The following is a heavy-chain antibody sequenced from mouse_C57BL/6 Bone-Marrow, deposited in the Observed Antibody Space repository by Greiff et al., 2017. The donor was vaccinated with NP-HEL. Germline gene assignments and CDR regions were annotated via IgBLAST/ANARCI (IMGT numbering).Heavy chain of an antibody. V-gene: IGHV1-81*01. D-gene: IGHD2-4*01. CDR1: GYTFTSYG. CDR2: IYPRSGNT. CDR3: ARSPYDYAWFAY. Sequence: VKLMESGAELARPGASVKLSCKASGYTFTSYGISWVKQRTGQGLEWIGEIYPRSGNTYYNEKFKGKATLTADKSSSTAYMELRSLTSEDSAVYFCARSPYDYAWFAYWGQGTLVTVSA. J-gene: IGHJ3*01.